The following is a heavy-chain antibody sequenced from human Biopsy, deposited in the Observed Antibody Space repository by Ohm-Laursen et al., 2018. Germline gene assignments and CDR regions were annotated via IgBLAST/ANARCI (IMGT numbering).Heavy chain of an antibody. Sequence: SLRLSCAASGFTLSNYQMSWIRQTPGKGLEWVSHISSGGSTIFHADSVKGRFTISRDDAKGSLYLQMTNLRAEDTAVYYCGRSYGIMAAPVHLWGQGTLVTVSS. V-gene: IGHV3-11*01. D-gene: IGHD3-16*01. CDR1: GFTLSNYQ. CDR2: ISSGGSTI. CDR3: GRSYGIMAAPVHL. J-gene: IGHJ4*01.